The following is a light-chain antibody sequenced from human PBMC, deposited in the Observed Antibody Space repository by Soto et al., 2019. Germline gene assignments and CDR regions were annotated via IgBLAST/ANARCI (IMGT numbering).Light chain of an antibody. J-gene: IGLJ2*01. Sequence: QSVLTQPPSVSAAPGQNVTISCSGSRSNIGVKSVSWYQQLPRTAPKLLIYDNSERPSGIPDRFSASKSGTSATLGITGLQTGDEADYYCGTWDDSLCAVVFGGGTKLTVL. V-gene: IGLV1-51*01. CDR2: DNS. CDR1: RSNIGVKS. CDR3: GTWDDSLCAVV.